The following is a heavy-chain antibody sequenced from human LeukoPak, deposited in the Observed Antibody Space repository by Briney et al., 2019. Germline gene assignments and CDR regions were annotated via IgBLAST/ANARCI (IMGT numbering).Heavy chain of an antibody. V-gene: IGHV4-39*07. CDR2: IYYSGST. Sequence: PSETLSLTCTVSGGSISSSSYYWGWIRQPPGKGLEWIGSIYYSGSTYYNPSLKSRVTISVDTSKNQFSLKLSSVTAADTAVYYCTKKGGGQLVNTRRWFDPWGQGTPVTVSS. D-gene: IGHD6-13*01. CDR3: TKKGGGQLVNTRRWFDP. J-gene: IGHJ5*02. CDR1: GGSISSSSYY.